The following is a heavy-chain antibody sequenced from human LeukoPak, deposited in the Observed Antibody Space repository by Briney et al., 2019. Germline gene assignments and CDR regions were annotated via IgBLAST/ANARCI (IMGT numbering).Heavy chain of an antibody. Sequence: GGTLRLSCAASGFTFSAYGMTWVRQAPGKGLVWVSRINSDGSSTSYADSVKGRFTISRDNAKNTLYLQMNSLRAEDTAVYYCERSPYYYYYMDVWGKGTTVTVSS. CDR1: GFTFSAYG. V-gene: IGHV3-74*01. J-gene: IGHJ6*03. CDR3: ERSPYYYYYMDV. CDR2: INSDGSST.